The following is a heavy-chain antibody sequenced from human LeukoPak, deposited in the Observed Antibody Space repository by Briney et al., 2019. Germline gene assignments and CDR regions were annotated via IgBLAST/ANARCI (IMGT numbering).Heavy chain of an antibody. CDR3: ARGLRRYCSSTSCPYYFDY. V-gene: IGHV4-34*01. CDR2: INHSGST. D-gene: IGHD2-2*01. CDR1: GGSFSGYY. J-gene: IGHJ4*02. Sequence: SETLSLTCAVYGGSFSGYYWSWIRQPPGKGLEWIGEINHSGSTNYNPSLKSRVTISVGTSKNQFSLKLSSVIAADTAVYYCARGLRRYCSSTSCPYYFDYWGQGTLVTVSS.